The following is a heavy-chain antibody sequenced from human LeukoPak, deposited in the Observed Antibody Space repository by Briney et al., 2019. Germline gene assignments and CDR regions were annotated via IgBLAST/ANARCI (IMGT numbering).Heavy chain of an antibody. J-gene: IGHJ6*03. V-gene: IGHV4-4*07. Sequence: PSETLSLTCTVSGGSISSYYWSWIRQPAGKGLEWIGRIYASGTTNYNPSFKSRVTISEDKSKNQFSLKLTSVTAADTAVYYCARDSPYYYYYYMDVWGKGTTVTVSS. CDR1: GGSISSYY. CDR3: ARDSPYYYYYYMDV. CDR2: IYASGTT.